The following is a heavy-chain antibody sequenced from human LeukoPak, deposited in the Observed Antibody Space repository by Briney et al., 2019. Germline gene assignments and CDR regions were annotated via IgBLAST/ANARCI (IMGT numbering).Heavy chain of an antibody. J-gene: IGHJ5*02. CDR1: GFTFSSYW. Sequence: GGSLRLSCAASGFTFSSYWMRWVRQAPGKGLVWVSRINSDGSSTSYADSVKGRFTISRDNAKNTLYLQMNSLRAEDTAVYYCARMYSSGWYRAEGRQNWFDPWGQGTLVTVSS. CDR2: INSDGSST. CDR3: ARMYSSGWYRAEGRQNWFDP. V-gene: IGHV3-74*01. D-gene: IGHD6-19*01.